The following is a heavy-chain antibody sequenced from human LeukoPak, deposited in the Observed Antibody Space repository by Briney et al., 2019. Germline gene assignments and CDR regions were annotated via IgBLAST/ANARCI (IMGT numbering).Heavy chain of an antibody. CDR2: ISSSSSYI. CDR1: EFTFSTYT. J-gene: IGHJ3*02. V-gene: IGHV3-21*04. D-gene: IGHD3-22*01. Sequence: GGSLRLSCAASEFTFSTYTMNWVRQAPGKGLEWVSSISSSSSYIYYADSVKGRFTISRDNAKNSLYLQMNSLRAEDTALYYCARDLSRIVVVTFDAFDIWGQGTMVTVSS. CDR3: ARDLSRIVVVTFDAFDI.